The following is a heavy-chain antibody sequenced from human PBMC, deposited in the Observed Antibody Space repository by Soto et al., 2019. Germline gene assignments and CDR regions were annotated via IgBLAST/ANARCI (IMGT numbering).Heavy chain of an antibody. J-gene: IGHJ3*02. CDR2: IYYSGST. CDR3: AREADYGDYRRGIGAFDI. Sequence: PSETLSLTCTVSGGSISSGGYYWSWIRQHPGKGLEWIGYIYYSGSTYYNPSLKSRVTISVDTSKNQFSLKLSSVTAADTAVYYCAREADYGDYRRGIGAFDIWGQGTMVTVSS. V-gene: IGHV4-31*03. D-gene: IGHD4-17*01. CDR1: GGSISSGGYY.